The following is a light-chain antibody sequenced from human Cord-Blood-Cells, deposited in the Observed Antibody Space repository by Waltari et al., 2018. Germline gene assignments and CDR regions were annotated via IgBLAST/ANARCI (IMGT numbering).Light chain of an antibody. CDR2: RNN. CDR3: AAWDDSLSGWV. Sequence: QSVLTQPPSASGTPGQRVTISCPGSSSNIRINYVYWYQQRPGTAPKLLIYRNNQRPSGVPGRFSGSKSGTSASLAISGLRSEDEADYYCAAWDDSLSGWVFGGGTKLTVL. V-gene: IGLV1-47*01. CDR1: SSNIRINY. J-gene: IGLJ3*02.